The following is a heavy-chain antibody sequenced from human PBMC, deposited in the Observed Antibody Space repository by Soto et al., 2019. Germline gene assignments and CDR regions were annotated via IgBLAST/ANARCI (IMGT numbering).Heavy chain of an antibody. J-gene: IGHJ4*02. Sequence: GGSLRLSCAASGFTFSSYAMSWVRQAPGKGLEWVSAISGSGGSTYYADSVKGRFTISRDNSKNSLYLQMNSLRAEDTAVYYCARDLGYYDSSGYFDYWGQGTLVTVSS. CDR2: ISGSGGST. D-gene: IGHD3-22*01. V-gene: IGHV3-23*01. CDR1: GFTFSSYA. CDR3: ARDLGYYDSSGYFDY.